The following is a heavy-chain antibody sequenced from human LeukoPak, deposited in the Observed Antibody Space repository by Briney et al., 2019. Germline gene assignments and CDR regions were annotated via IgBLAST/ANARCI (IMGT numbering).Heavy chain of an antibody. CDR2: IYYSGNT. Sequence: PSQTLSLTCTVSGGSISSSNSYWGWIRQPPGKGLEWIGSIYYSGNTYYNASLKSQVSISIDTSKNQFSLRLTSVTAADTAVYYCARQTGSGLFILPGGQGTLVTVSS. J-gene: IGHJ4*02. D-gene: IGHD3/OR15-3a*01. V-gene: IGHV4-39*01. CDR1: GGSISSSNSY. CDR3: ARQTGSGLFILP.